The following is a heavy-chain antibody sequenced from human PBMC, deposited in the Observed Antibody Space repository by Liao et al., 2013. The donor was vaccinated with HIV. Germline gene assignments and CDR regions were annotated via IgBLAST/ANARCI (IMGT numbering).Heavy chain of an antibody. Sequence: QVQIQQWGARLLKPSETLSLTCDVDGESFSDHTWSWIRQTPGKGMEWIGEISHSGDTNYNPSLKSRVTISGDISLRLKSVTAADTAVYFCAKVRQWLASGGEALDIWGHGTMVTVSS. CDR3: AKVRQWLASGGEALDI. D-gene: IGHD6-19*01. V-gene: IGHV4-34*01. CDR1: GESFSDHT. CDR2: ISHSGDT. J-gene: IGHJ3*02.